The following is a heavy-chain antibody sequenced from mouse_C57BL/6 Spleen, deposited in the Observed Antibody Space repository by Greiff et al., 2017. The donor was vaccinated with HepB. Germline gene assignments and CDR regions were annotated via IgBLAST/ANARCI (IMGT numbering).Heavy chain of an antibody. CDR1: GYTFTDYE. V-gene: IGHV1-15*01. D-gene: IGHD4-1*01. CDR2: IDPETGGT. Sequence: VQVVESGAELVRPGASVTLSCKASGYTFTDYEMHWVKQTPVHGLEWIGAIDPETGGTAYNQKFKGKAILTADKSSSTAYMEHRSLTSEDSAVYYCTRNWDAMDYWGQGTSVTVSS. CDR3: TRNWDAMDY. J-gene: IGHJ4*01.